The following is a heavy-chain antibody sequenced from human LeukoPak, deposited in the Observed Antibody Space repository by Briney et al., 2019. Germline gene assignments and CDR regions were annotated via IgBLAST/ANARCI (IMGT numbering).Heavy chain of an antibody. CDR3: ASRYFYDSSGYYHH. J-gene: IGHJ5*02. Sequence: SETLSLTCTVSGGSVSSGNSYWNWIRQPPGKGLEWIGYIHYSGSTNYNPSLKSRVAISVDTSKNQFSLKLSSVTAADTAVYYCASRYFYDSSGYYHHWGQGTLVTVSS. CDR1: GGSVSSGNSY. CDR2: IHYSGST. V-gene: IGHV4-61*01. D-gene: IGHD3-22*01.